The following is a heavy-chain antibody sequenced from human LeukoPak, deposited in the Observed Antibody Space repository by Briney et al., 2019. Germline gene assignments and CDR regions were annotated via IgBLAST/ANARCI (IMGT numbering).Heavy chain of an antibody. J-gene: IGHJ4*02. CDR2: IYYSGST. V-gene: IGHV4-31*03. D-gene: IGHD3-22*01. Sequence: SETLSLTCTVSGGSISIGGYYWSWIRQHPGKGLEWIGYIYYSGSTYYNPSLKSRVTISVDTSKNQFSLKLSSVTAADTAVYYCARSPYYYDSSGYDYWGQGTLVTVSS. CDR3: ARSPYYYDSSGYDY. CDR1: GGSISIGGYY.